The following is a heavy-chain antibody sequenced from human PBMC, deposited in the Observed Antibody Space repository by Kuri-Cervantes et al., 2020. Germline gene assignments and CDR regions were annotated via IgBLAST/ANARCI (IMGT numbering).Heavy chain of an antibody. Sequence: SETLSLTCTVSGGSIRNYYWTWIRQTPGKGLEWIGYIYYSGSTNYNPSLQSRVTISVDTSKNQFSLKLSSVTAADTAVYYCARGGLVRPYYYMDVWGKGTTVTVSS. CDR1: GGSIRNYY. CDR3: ARGGLVRPYYYMDV. D-gene: IGHD2-2*01. V-gene: IGHV4-59*01. J-gene: IGHJ6*03. CDR2: IYYSGST.